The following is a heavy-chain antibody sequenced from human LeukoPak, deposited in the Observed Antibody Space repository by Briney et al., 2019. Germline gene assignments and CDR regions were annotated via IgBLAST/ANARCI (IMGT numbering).Heavy chain of an antibody. CDR2: ISAYNGNT. V-gene: IGHV1-18*01. Sequence: GASVKVSCKASGYTFTSYGISWVRQAPGQGLEWMGWISAYNGNTNYAQKLQGRVTMTTDTSTSTAYMELRSLRSDDTAVYYCARDRILWFGELSLSGPPRFDYWGQGTLVTVSS. J-gene: IGHJ4*02. CDR3: ARDRILWFGELSLSGPPRFDY. CDR1: GYTFTSYG. D-gene: IGHD3-10*01.